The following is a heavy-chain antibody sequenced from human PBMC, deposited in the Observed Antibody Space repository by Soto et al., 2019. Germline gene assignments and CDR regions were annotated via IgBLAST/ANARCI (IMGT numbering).Heavy chain of an antibody. CDR2: INPRADST. CDR3: ARDLRAGGDY. CDR1: GYTLSDAN. V-gene: IGHV1-46*01. Sequence: ASVKVSCKASGYTLSDANINWVRQAPGQGPEWMGIINPRADSTNYAQKLQGRVTLTRDTSTSTVYMELSSLRSEATAVYSCARDLRAGGDYWG. J-gene: IGHJ4*01. D-gene: IGHD1-26*01.